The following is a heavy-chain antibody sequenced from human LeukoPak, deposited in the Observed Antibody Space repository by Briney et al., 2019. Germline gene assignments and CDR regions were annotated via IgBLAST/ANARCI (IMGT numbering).Heavy chain of an antibody. D-gene: IGHD3-10*01. CDR1: GGSFSGYY. V-gene: IGHV4-34*01. Sequence: SETLSLTCAVYGGSFSGYYWSWIRQLPGKGLEWIGEINHSGSTNYNPSLKSRVTISVDTSKNQFSLKLSSVTAADTAVYYCARGQYYYGSGSYYPNWFDPWGQGTLVTVSS. CDR3: ARGQYYYGSGSYYPNWFDP. CDR2: INHSGST. J-gene: IGHJ5*02.